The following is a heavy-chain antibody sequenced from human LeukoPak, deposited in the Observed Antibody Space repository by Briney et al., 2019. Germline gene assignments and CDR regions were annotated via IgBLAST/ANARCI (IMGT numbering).Heavy chain of an antibody. Sequence: SETLSLTCTVSGGSISSGDYYWSWIHQPPGKGLEWIGYIYYSGSTYYNPSLKSRVTISVDTSKNQFSQKLSSVTAADTAVYYCANRQGSGYSDYWGQGTLVTVSS. CDR2: IYYSGST. CDR1: GGSISSGDYY. J-gene: IGHJ4*02. D-gene: IGHD3-3*01. CDR3: ANRQGSGYSDY. V-gene: IGHV4-30-4*08.